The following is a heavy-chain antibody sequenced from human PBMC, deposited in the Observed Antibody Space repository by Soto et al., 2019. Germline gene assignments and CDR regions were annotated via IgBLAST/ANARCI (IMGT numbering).Heavy chain of an antibody. CDR3: ARGGGDYGGDAFDI. Sequence: ASVKVSCKASGYTFTSYAMHWVRQAPGQRLEWMGWINAGNGNTKYSQKFQGRVTITRDTSASTAYMELSSLRSEDTAVYYCARGGGDYGGDAFDIWGQGTMVTVSS. CDR1: GYTFTSYA. J-gene: IGHJ3*02. V-gene: IGHV1-3*01. D-gene: IGHD4-17*01. CDR2: INAGNGNT.